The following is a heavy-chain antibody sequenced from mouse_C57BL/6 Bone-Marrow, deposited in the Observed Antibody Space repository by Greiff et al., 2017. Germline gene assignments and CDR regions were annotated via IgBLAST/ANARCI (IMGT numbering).Heavy chain of an antibody. V-gene: IGHV14-4*01. CDR1: GFNFKDDY. J-gene: IGHJ2*01. Sequence: EVQLQQSGAELVRPGASVKLSCTASGFNFKDDYIHWVKQRPEQGLEWIGWIDPEIGDTEYASKFQGKATITSDTSSNTAYLQLSSLTSEDTAVYSCSSFDGNYFDFWYRGPPLTVAS. CDR3: SSFDGNYFDF. CDR2: IDPEIGDT. D-gene: IGHD2-3*01.